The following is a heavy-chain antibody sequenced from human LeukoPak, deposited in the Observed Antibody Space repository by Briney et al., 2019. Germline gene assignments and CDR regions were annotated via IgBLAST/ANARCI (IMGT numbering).Heavy chain of an antibody. CDR2: IKQDGSEK. CDR3: ARLLVYNSGGEAFDH. J-gene: IGHJ4*02. Sequence: GGSLRLSCAASEFIFSSYWMSWVRQAPGRGLEWVANIKQDGSEKYYVDSVKGRFTISRDNAENSLYLQMNSLRAEDTAVYYCARLLVYNSGGEAFDHWGQGTLVTVSS. D-gene: IGHD1-20*01. CDR1: EFIFSSYW. V-gene: IGHV3-7*01.